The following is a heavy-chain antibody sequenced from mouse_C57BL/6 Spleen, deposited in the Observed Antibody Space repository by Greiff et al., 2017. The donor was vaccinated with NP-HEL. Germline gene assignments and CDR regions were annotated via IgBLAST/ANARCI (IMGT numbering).Heavy chain of an antibody. D-gene: IGHD3-3*01. CDR2: IDPSDSYT. Sequence: QVQLQQSGAELVMPGASVKLSCKASGYTFTSYWMHWVKQRPGQGLEWIGEIDPSDSYTNYNQKFKGKSTLTVDKSSRTAYMQLSSLTSEDSAVYYCARGAAWFADWGQGTLVTVSA. CDR3: ARGAAWFAD. V-gene: IGHV1-69*01. CDR1: GYTFTSYW. J-gene: IGHJ3*01.